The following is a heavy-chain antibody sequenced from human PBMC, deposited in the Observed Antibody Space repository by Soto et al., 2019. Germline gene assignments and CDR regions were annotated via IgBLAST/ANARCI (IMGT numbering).Heavy chain of an antibody. CDR1: GGSFSGYY. Sequence: WETLSLTCAVYGGSFSGYYWSWIRQPPGKGLEWIGEINHSGSTNYNPSLKSRVTISVDTSKNQFSLRLSSVTAADTAVYYCASEDTAMDRWDYYGMDVWGQGTTVTVSS. D-gene: IGHD5-18*01. J-gene: IGHJ6*02. CDR2: INHSGST. CDR3: ASEDTAMDRWDYYGMDV. V-gene: IGHV4-34*01.